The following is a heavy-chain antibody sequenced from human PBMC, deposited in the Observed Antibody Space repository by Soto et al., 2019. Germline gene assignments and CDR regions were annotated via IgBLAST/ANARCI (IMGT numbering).Heavy chain of an antibody. CDR3: LSTVVLDLGDYLTVNWFDP. Sequence: SETLSVTWTVAGGSISSYYWSWIRQPPGKGLEWIGYIYYSGSTNYNPSLKSRVTISVDTSKNQFSLKLSSVTAADTAVYYCLSTVVLDLGDYLTVNWFDPWGQGTLVTVSS. V-gene: IGHV4-59*01. D-gene: IGHD4-17*01. CDR1: GGSISSYY. J-gene: IGHJ5*02. CDR2: IYYSGST.